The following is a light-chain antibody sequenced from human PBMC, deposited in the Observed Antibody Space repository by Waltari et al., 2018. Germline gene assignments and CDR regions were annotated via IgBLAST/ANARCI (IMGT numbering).Light chain of an antibody. CDR1: SSAVGGYKY. CDR3: SSYTSSSTWV. CDR2: DVS. Sequence: QSALTQPASVSGSPGQSITISCTGTSSAVGGYKYVSWYQQHPGKAPKLMIYDVSKRPSGVSTRFSGSKSGNTASLTISGLQAEDEADYYCSSYTSSSTWVFGGGTKLTVL. V-gene: IGLV2-14*01. J-gene: IGLJ3*02.